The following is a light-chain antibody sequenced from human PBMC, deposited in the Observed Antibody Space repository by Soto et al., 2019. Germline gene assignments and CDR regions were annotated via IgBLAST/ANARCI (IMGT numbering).Light chain of an antibody. J-gene: IGKJ1*01. CDR3: QQSYITPRT. V-gene: IGKV1-39*01. Sequence: IKLTQSPSALSASVGDRVTLTCMASQSISSYLNWYQQKPVKAPKLLIYAASSLQSGVPSRFSGSGSGTDFTLTISSLQPEDFATYYCQQSYITPRTFGQGTKVDI. CDR1: QSISSY. CDR2: AAS.